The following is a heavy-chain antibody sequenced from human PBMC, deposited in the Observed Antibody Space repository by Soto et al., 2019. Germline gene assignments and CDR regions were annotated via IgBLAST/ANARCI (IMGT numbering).Heavy chain of an antibody. J-gene: IGHJ4*02. CDR3: ATGPYYSSSWYYFDY. V-gene: IGHV1-24*01. CDR1: GYTLTELS. Sequence: PSVKVSCKVSGYTLTELSMHWVRQAPGNGLEWMGGFDPEDGETIYAQKFQGRVTMTEDTSTDTAYMELSSLRSEDTAVYYCATGPYYSSSWYYFDYWGQGTLVTVSS. D-gene: IGHD6-13*01. CDR2: FDPEDGET.